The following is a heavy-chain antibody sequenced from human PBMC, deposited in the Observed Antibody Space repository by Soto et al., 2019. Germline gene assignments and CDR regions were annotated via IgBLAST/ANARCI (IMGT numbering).Heavy chain of an antibody. D-gene: IGHD2-15*01. Sequence: QVRLVQSGAEVKKPGASVKVSCKASGYTFTSYYMHWVRQAPGQGLEWMGIINLSGGSTSYAQKFQGRVTMTRDTSTSTVYMELSSLRSEDTAVYYCAKGYCSGGSCYSGLLGYWGQGTLVTVSS. CDR1: GYTFTSYY. V-gene: IGHV1-46*01. CDR2: INLSGGST. CDR3: AKGYCSGGSCYSGLLGY. J-gene: IGHJ4*02.